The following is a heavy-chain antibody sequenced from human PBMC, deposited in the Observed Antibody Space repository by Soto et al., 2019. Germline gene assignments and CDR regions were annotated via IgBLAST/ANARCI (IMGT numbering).Heavy chain of an antibody. J-gene: IGHJ6*02. V-gene: IGHV1-69*01. CDR2: IIPICGTA. CDR3: ARSPVVPAAMGVYNVACMDV. Sequence: QVQLVQSGAEVKKPGSSVKVSCKASGGTFSSYAISWVRQAPGQGLEWMVGIIPICGTANYAQKFQDRVTITADESKRTADMEMSILGSVETVVYYGARSPVVPAAMGVYNVACMDVWGQGTTVTVSS. D-gene: IGHD2-2*01. CDR1: GGTFSSYA.